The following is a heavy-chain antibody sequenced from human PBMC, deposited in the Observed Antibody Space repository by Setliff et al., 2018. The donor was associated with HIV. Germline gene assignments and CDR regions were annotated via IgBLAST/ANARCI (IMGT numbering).Heavy chain of an antibody. CDR1: GGSIRSSSYY. J-gene: IGHJ4*02. CDR3: ARWVYNSAWSLDY. D-gene: IGHD6-19*01. CDR2: IYYRGST. V-gene: IGHV4-39*01. Sequence: LSLTCNVSGGSIRSSSYYWGWIRQPPGKGLEWIGSIYYRGSTYYNPSLKSRVTISVDTSKNQFSLKLTSVTAADSATYYCARWVYNSAWSLDYWGQGTLVTVSS.